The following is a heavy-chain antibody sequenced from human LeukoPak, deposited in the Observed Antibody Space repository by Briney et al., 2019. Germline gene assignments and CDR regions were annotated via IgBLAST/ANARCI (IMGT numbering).Heavy chain of an antibody. CDR2: IIPILGIA. D-gene: IGHD5-24*01. V-gene: IGHV1-69*04. CDR3: ARDRQLGFVDY. J-gene: IGHJ4*02. CDR1: ANTFTDYY. Sequence: ASVKVSCKASANTFTDYYMHWVRQAPGQGLEWMGRIIPILGIANYAQKFQGRVTITADKSTSTAYMELSSLRSEDTAVYYCARDRQLGFVDYWGQGTLVTVSS.